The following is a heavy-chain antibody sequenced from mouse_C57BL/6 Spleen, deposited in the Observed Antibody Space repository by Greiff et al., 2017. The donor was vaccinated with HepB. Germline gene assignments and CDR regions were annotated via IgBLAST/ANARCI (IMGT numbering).Heavy chain of an antibody. J-gene: IGHJ1*03. V-gene: IGHV2-2*01. CDR2: IWSGGST. CDR1: GFSLTSYG. Sequence: VKLMESGPGLVQPSQSLSITCTVSGFSLTSYGVHWVRQSPGKGLEWLGVIWSGGSTDYNAAFISRLSISKDNSKSQVFFKMNSLQADDTAIYYCARNSWDVRGYFDVWGTGTTVTVSS. D-gene: IGHD4-1*01. CDR3: ARNSWDVRGYFDV.